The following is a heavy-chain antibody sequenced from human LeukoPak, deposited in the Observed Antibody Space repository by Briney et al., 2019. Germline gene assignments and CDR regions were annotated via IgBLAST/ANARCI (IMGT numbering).Heavy chain of an antibody. CDR3: ARDRMIGDYYYYGMDV. CDR1: GFTFSSYW. V-gene: IGHV3-7*01. Sequence: GGSLRLSCAASGFTFSSYWMSWVRQAPGKGLEWVANIKQDGSEEYYVDSVKGRFTISRDNAKNSLYLQMNSLRAEDTAVYYCARDRMIGDYYYYGMDVWGQGTTVTVSS. CDR2: IKQDGSEE. J-gene: IGHJ6*02. D-gene: IGHD2-21*01.